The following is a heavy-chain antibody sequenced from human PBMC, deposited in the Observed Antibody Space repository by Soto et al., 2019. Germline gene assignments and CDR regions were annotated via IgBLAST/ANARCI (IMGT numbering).Heavy chain of an antibody. CDR3: ARDVSPGTSSLYLDAFDI. CDR2: INRDGSKK. CDR1: GFTLSAYW. J-gene: IGHJ3*02. Sequence: EVQLEESGGDLVQPGGSLRLSCAASGFTLSAYWITWVRQAPGKGLEWVANINRDGSKKSYLDSVRGRFTISRDNVGNSLYLQMDSLRADDTALYYCARDVSPGTSSLYLDAFDIWGQGTTVTVSS. V-gene: IGHV3-7*05. D-gene: IGHD6-13*01.